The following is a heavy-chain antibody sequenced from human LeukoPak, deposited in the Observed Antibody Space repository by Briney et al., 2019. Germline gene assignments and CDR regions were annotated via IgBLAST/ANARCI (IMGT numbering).Heavy chain of an antibody. D-gene: IGHD3-22*01. CDR2: VHYSGTA. CDR3: ARGRDSRGYQFMGFDS. Sequence: SETLSLTCTVSDGSITNYDWSWVRQPPGKGLEFIGHVHYSGTANYNPSLRSRVTISIDTSKKHFFLKLKSVTAADSAVYYCARGRDSRGYQFMGFDSWGQGTLVTVSS. J-gene: IGHJ4*02. V-gene: IGHV4-59*01. CDR1: DGSITNYD.